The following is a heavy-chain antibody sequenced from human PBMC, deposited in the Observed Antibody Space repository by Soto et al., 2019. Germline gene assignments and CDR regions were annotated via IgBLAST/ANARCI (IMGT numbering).Heavy chain of an antibody. CDR3: ASFSIAATDPYGMDV. J-gene: IGHJ6*02. V-gene: IGHV1-18*01. CDR1: GYTFTSYG. Sequence: QVQLVQSGAEVKKPGASVKVSCKASGYTFTSYGISWVRQAPGQGLEWMGWISAYNGNTNYAQKLQGRVTMTTDTSTSTAYMELRSLRPDDTAVYYCASFSIAATDPYGMDVWGQGTTVTVSS. CDR2: ISAYNGNT. D-gene: IGHD6-13*01.